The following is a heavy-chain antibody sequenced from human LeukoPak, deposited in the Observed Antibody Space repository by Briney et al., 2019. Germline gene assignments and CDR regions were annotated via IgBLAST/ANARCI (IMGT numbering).Heavy chain of an antibody. V-gene: IGHV3-7*01. CDR3: AITLALTY. CDR1: GFTFSGYW. J-gene: IGHJ4*02. Sequence: GGSLRLSCAASGFTFSGYWMNWVRQSPGKGLEWVANIKQDGSETYYVDSVKGRFTISRDDVKNSLYLQMNSLRADDTAVYYCAITLALTYWGQGTLVTVSS. CDR2: IKQDGSET.